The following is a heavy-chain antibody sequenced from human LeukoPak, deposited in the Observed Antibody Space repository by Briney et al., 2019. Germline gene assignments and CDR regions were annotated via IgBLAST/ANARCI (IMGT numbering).Heavy chain of an antibody. Sequence: ASVKVSCKASGYTFTSYDINWVRQATGQGLEWMGWMNPNSGNTGYAQKFQGRVTITRNTSISTAYMELSSLRSEDTAVYYCARVPYSSGLTNYYYYMGVWGKGATVTVSS. CDR1: GYTFTSYD. D-gene: IGHD6-19*01. CDR3: ARVPYSSGLTNYYYYMGV. CDR2: MNPNSGNT. J-gene: IGHJ6*03. V-gene: IGHV1-8*03.